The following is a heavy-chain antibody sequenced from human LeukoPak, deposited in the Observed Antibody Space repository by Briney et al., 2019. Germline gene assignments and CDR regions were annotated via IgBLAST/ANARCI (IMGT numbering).Heavy chain of an antibody. CDR3: ARHLPALGPTFDY. CDR2: IYYSGST. V-gene: IGHV4-59*08. Sequence: SETLSLTCTVSGGSISSYYWGWIRQPPGKGLEWLGYIYYSGSTDYNPSLKSRVTMSVDTSKNHFSLKLRSVTAADTAVYYCARHLPALGPTFDYWGQGTLVTVSS. CDR1: GGSISSYY. D-gene: IGHD5-18*01. J-gene: IGHJ4*02.